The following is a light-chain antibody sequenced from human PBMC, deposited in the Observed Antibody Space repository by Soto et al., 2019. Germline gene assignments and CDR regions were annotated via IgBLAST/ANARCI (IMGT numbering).Light chain of an antibody. V-gene: IGLV2-23*01. CDR2: EGN. J-gene: IGLJ3*02. CDR3: CSYAGSSTWV. Sequence: QSELTQPASVSGSPGQSITISCTGTSSDVGSYNLVSWYQQHPGKAPKLMIYEGNERPSGVSNRFSGSKSGNTASLTISGLQAEDEADYYCCSYAGSSTWVFGGGTKLTVL. CDR1: SSDVGSYNL.